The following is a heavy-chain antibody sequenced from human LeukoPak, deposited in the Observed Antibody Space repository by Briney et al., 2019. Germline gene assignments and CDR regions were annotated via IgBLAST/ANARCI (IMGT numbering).Heavy chain of an antibody. D-gene: IGHD3-10*01. CDR3: ARDSIPLWFGEPKPLYYYGMDV. Sequence: GGSLRLSCAASGFTFSSYSMNWVRQAPGKGLEWVSSISSSSSYIYYADSVKGRFTISRDNAKNSLYLQMNSLRAEDTAVYYCARDSIPLWFGEPKPLYYYGMDVWGKGTTVTVSS. J-gene: IGHJ6*04. V-gene: IGHV3-21*01. CDR2: ISSSSSYI. CDR1: GFTFSSYS.